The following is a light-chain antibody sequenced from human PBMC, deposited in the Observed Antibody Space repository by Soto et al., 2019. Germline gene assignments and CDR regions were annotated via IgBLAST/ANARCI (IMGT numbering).Light chain of an antibody. J-gene: IGLJ2*01. CDR2: EVS. Sequence: QSALTQPPSAYGSPGQSVTISCTGTSSDIGASNYVSWYQQHPGKAPKLMICEVSKRPSGVPDRFSGSKSGNTASLTVSGLQAEDEADYYCSSYAGSDNFVVFGGGTKLTVL. CDR3: SSYAGSDNFVV. V-gene: IGLV2-8*01. CDR1: SSDIGASNY.